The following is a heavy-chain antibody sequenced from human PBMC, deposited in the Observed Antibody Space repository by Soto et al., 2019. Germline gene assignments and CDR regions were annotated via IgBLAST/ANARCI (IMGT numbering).Heavy chain of an antibody. Sequence: QVQLVESGGGVVQPGRSLRLSCAASGFTFSNYGMHWVRQAPGTGLEWVAVILNDGSNRYHADSVKDRFTISRDNSKNTLYLQMNSLRAEDTAVYYCARDDEYSGNGMDVWGQGTTVTVS. CDR2: ILNDGSNR. CDR3: ARDDEYSGNGMDV. CDR1: GFTFSNYG. D-gene: IGHD3-10*01. V-gene: IGHV3-33*01. J-gene: IGHJ6*02.